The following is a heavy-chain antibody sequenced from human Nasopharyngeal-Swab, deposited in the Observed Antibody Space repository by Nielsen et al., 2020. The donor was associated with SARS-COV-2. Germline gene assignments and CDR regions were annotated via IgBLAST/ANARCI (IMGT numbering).Heavy chain of an antibody. Sequence: WIRKPPGKGLEWIGEINHSGSTNYNPSLKSRVTISVDTSKNQFSLKLSSVTAADTAVYYCARGSLRRYCSSTSCYASSWVDPWGQGTLVTVSS. D-gene: IGHD2-2*01. CDR2: INHSGST. CDR3: ARGSLRRYCSSTSCYASSWVDP. V-gene: IGHV4-34*01. J-gene: IGHJ5*02.